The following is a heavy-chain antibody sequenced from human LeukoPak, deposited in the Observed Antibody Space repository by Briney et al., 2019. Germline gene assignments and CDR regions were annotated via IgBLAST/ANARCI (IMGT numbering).Heavy chain of an antibody. D-gene: IGHD3-3*01. V-gene: IGHV3-23*01. CDR3: ASGPPFLKYFEY. Sequence: GGSLRLSCAASGFTFSTYIMNWFRQAPGKGLEWVSTISVGAEYIFYADSVKGRFTISRDDSNNALYLQMHSLRAEDTALYYCASGPPFLKYFEYWGQGTLVTVSS. J-gene: IGHJ4*02. CDR2: ISVGAEYI. CDR1: GFTFSTYI.